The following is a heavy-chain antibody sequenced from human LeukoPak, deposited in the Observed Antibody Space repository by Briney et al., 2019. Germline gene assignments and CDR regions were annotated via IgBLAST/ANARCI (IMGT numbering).Heavy chain of an antibody. Sequence: GSLRLSCAASGFTVSSNYMSWVRQAPGKGLEWVSVIYNGGSTYYADSVKGRFTISRDNSKNTLYLQMNSLRAEDTAVHYCARGTDPVYYFDYWGQGTLVTVSS. D-gene: IGHD1-1*01. CDR1: GFTVSSNY. CDR2: IYNGGST. J-gene: IGHJ4*02. CDR3: ARGTDPVYYFDY. V-gene: IGHV3-53*01.